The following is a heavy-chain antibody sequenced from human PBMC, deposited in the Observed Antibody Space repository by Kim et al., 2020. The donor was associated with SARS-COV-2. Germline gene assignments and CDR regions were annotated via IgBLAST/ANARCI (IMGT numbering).Heavy chain of an antibody. CDR2: MHSKTGDT. CDR1: GYTFSDNI. Sequence: ASVKVSCKASGYTFSDNIIHWVRQAPGHGLEWLGWMHSKTGDTKYTQRFQGRVTLTRDMSINTAYMELSGLRSDDTAIYYCARDLKATADWEFDYWGQGTLVTVSS. J-gene: IGHJ4*02. V-gene: IGHV1-2*02. CDR3: ARDLKATADWEFDY. D-gene: IGHD3-9*01.